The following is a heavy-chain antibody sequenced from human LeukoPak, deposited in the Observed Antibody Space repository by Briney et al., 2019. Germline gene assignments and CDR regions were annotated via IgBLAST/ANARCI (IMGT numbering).Heavy chain of an antibody. D-gene: IGHD4-17*01. J-gene: IGHJ4*02. CDR3: ARGHDYGDFPLDC. Sequence: SETLSLTCAVYGGSFSGYYWSWIRQPPGKGLEWIGEINHSGSTNYNPSPKSRVTISVDTSKNQFSLKLSSVTAADTAVYYCARGHDYGDFPLDCWGQGTLVTVSS. CDR2: INHSGST. V-gene: IGHV4-34*01. CDR1: GGSFSGYY.